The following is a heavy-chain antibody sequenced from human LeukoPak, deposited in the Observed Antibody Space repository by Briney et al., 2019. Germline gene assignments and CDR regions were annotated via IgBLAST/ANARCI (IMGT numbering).Heavy chain of an antibody. J-gene: IGHJ4*02. CDR2: INPNSGGT. D-gene: IGHD2-8*01. Sequence: GASVKVSCKASGYTFTGYYIHWVRQAPGQGLEGMGWINPNSGGTNYAQKFQGSVTMTRDTSISTAYMELSRLRSDDTAVYYCVNGNGRGDYWGQGTLVTVSS. V-gene: IGHV1-2*02. CDR3: VNGNGRGDY. CDR1: GYTFTGYY.